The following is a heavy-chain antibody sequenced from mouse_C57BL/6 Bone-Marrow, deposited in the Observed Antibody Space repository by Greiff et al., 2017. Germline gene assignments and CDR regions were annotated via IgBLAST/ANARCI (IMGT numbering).Heavy chain of an antibody. J-gene: IGHJ2*01. CDR3: TRGGSSPYMDY. Sequence: VQLQQSGAELVRPGASVTLSCKASGYTFTDYEMHWVKQTPVHGLEWIGAIDPETGGTAYNQKFKGKAILTADKSSSTAYMELRSLTSEDSAVYYWTRGGSSPYMDYWGQGTTLTVSS. D-gene: IGHD1-1*01. V-gene: IGHV1-15*01. CDR2: IDPETGGT. CDR1: GYTFTDYE.